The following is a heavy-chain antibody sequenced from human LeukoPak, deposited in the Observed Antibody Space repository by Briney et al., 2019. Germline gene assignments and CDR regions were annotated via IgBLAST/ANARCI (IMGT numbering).Heavy chain of an antibody. V-gene: IGHV1-24*01. CDR3: ATDRSGGWYKVY. D-gene: IGHD6-19*01. Sequence: GASVKVSCKVSGYTLTELSMHWVRQAPGKGLEWMGGFDPEDGETTYAQKFQGRVTMTEDTSTDTAYMELSSLRSEDTAVYYCATDRSGGWYKVYWGQGTLVTVSS. CDR2: FDPEDGET. CDR1: GYTLTELS. J-gene: IGHJ4*02.